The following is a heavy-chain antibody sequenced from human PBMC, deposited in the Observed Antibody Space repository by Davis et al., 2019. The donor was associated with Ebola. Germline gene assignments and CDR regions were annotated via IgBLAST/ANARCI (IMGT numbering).Heavy chain of an antibody. CDR2: IYYSGST. J-gene: IGHJ4*02. Sequence: WVRQPPGKGLEWIGSIYYSGSTYYNPSLKSRVTISVDTSKNQFSLKLNFVTAADTAVYYCARHGSYSNYEGYFDYWGQGTLVTVSS. CDR3: ARHGSYSNYEGYFDY. V-gene: IGHV4-39*01. D-gene: IGHD4-11*01.